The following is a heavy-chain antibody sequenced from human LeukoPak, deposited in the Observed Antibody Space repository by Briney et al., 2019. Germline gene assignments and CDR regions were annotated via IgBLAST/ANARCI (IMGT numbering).Heavy chain of an antibody. Sequence: GSLSLSCAASGFNFGSYDMNWVRQAPGKGLEYVSTINTDGSNTWYADSVKGRFTISRDNSKSTVFLQMNNLRHEDTATYYCAKRVNGAFDIWGQGTMVSVSS. CDR1: GFNFGSYD. V-gene: IGHV3-23*01. J-gene: IGHJ3*02. CDR2: INTDGSNT. CDR3: AKRVNGAFDI.